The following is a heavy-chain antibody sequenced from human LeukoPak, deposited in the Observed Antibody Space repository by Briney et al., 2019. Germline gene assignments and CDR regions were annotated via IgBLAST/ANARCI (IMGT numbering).Heavy chain of an antibody. CDR1: GGSISSSSYF. V-gene: IGHV4-39*01. CDR2: IYYSGST. Sequence: SETLSLTCSVSGGSISSSSYFWGWIRQPPGKGLEWIGSIYYSGSTYSNPSLKSRVTISVDTSKSQFSLKLSSVTAADTAVYCCARDGYTYGSFDYWGQGTLVTVSS. CDR3: ARDGYTYGSFDY. J-gene: IGHJ4*02. D-gene: IGHD5-18*01.